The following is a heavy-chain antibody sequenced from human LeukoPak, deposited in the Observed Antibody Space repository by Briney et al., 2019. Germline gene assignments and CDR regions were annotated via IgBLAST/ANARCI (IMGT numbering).Heavy chain of an antibody. J-gene: IGHJ4*02. CDR2: INPSGGST. V-gene: IGHV1-46*01. D-gene: IGHD3-22*01. CDR3: ARDQSDSSGYYSNKFDY. CDR1: GYTFTSYY. Sequence: ASVKVSCKASGYTFTSYYMHWVRQAHGQGLEWMGIINPSGGSTSYAKKFQGRVTMTRDTSTSTVYMELSSLRSEDTAVYYCARDQSDSSGYYSNKFDYWGQGTLVTVSS.